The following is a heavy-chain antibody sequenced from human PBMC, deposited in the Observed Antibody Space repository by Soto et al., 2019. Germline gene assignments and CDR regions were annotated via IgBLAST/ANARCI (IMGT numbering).Heavy chain of an antibody. CDR2: ISSNGGST. J-gene: IGHJ6*02. CDR3: VKDSGPYIVATMIYYYYGMDV. Sequence: GGSLRLSCSASGFTFSSYAMHWVRQAPGKGLEYVSAISSNGGSTYYADSVKGRFTISRDNSKNTLYLQMSSLRAEDTAVYYCVKDSGPYIVATMIYYYYGMDVWGQGTTVTVSS. CDR1: GFTFSSYA. D-gene: IGHD5-12*01. V-gene: IGHV3-64D*08.